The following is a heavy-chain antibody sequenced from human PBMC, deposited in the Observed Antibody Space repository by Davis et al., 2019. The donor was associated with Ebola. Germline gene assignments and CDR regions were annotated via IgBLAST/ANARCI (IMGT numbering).Heavy chain of an antibody. CDR3: AREENYYDSSGYYTYYFDY. J-gene: IGHJ4*02. V-gene: IGHV3-11*01. Sequence: GESLKISCAASGFTFSDYYMSWIRQAPGKGLEWVSYISSSGSTIYYADSVKGRFTLSRDNAKNSLYLQMNSLRAEDTAVYYCAREENYYDSSGYYTYYFDYWGQGTLVTVSS. CDR2: ISSSGSTI. D-gene: IGHD3-22*01. CDR1: GFTFSDYY.